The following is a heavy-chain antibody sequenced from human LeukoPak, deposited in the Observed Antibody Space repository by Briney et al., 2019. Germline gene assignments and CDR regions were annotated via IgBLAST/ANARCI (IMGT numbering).Heavy chain of an antibody. V-gene: IGHV3-53*01. CDR1: GFTVSSNY. CDR2: IYSGGST. CDR3: AKGGSQQLVFCYFDY. J-gene: IGHJ4*02. Sequence: PGGSLRLSCAASGFTVSSNYMSWVRQAPGKGLEWVSVIYSGGSTYYADSVEGRFTISRDNSKNTLYLQMNSLRAEDTAVYYCAKGGSQQLVFCYFDYWGQGTLVTVSS. D-gene: IGHD6-13*01.